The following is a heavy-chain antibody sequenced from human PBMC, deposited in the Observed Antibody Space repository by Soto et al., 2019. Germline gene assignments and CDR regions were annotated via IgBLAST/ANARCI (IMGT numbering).Heavy chain of an antibody. CDR3: ARGKQQLAQRSNYYYYGMDV. CDR1: GGSVSSGSYY. V-gene: IGHV4-61*01. J-gene: IGHJ6*02. Sequence: PSETLSLTCTVSGGSVSSGSYYWSWIRQPPGKGLEWIGYIYYSGSTNYNPSLKSRVTISVDTSKNQFSLKLSSVTAADTAVYYCARGKQQLAQRSNYYYYGMDVWGQGTTVTVSS. CDR2: IYYSGST. D-gene: IGHD6-13*01.